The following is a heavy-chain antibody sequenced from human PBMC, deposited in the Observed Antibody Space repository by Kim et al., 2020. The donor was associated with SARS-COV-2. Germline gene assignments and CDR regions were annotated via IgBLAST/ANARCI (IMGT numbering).Heavy chain of an antibody. CDR2: ISYDGRNK. D-gene: IGHD3-10*01. V-gene: IGHV3-30-3*01. CDR1: GLSFDNSA. J-gene: IGHJ6*02. CDR3: ARGNYYESVSLSDYYNSMDV. Sequence: GGSLRLSCAASGLSFDNSAMNWVRQAPGKGLEWVAVISYDGRNKEFADSVKGRFTISRDNSKSTLYLQMNSLRVEDTAVYYCARGNYYESVSLSDYYNSMDVWSHGSTVTVFS.